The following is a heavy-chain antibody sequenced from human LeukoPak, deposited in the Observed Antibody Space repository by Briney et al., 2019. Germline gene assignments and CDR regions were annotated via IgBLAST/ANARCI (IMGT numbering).Heavy chain of an antibody. CDR3: ATRRAYRSPVGY. CDR2: INDVGNT. D-gene: IGHD5-18*01. J-gene: IGHJ4*02. Sequence: PSETLSLTCAVSGGSFSGNYGSWIRRPPGKGLEWLGEINDVGNTNYAPSLKSRITISVDTSKNQFSLNLSSVTAADTAIYYCATRRAYRSPVGYWGQGTLVTVSS. CDR1: GGSFSGNY. V-gene: IGHV4-34*01.